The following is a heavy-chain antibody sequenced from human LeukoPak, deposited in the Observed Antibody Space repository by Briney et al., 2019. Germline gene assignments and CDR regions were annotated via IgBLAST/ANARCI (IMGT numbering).Heavy chain of an antibody. CDR3: ARLWEGWQQPIDY. V-gene: IGHV5-51*01. Sequence: GESLKISCQGSGYPFTKSWVGWVRQMPGKGLEWMGIVYPGDSDTRYSPSFQGQVIISVDTSITTAYLQWSSLKASDTAMYYCARLWEGWQQPIDYWGQGTLVTVSS. CDR1: GYPFTKSW. CDR2: VYPGDSDT. D-gene: IGHD6-13*01. J-gene: IGHJ4*02.